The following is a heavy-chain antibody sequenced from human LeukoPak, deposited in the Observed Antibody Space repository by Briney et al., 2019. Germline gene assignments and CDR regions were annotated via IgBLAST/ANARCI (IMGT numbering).Heavy chain of an antibody. Sequence: ASVKVSCKASGYTFTGYYMHWVRQAPGQGLEWMGWINPNSGGTNYAQKFQGRVTMTRDTSISTAYMELSRLRSDDTAVYYCARGLAAAAPYYFDYWGQGTLVTVSS. CDR3: ARGLAAAAPYYFDY. CDR2: INPNSGGT. D-gene: IGHD6-13*01. V-gene: IGHV1-2*02. J-gene: IGHJ4*02. CDR1: GYTFTGYY.